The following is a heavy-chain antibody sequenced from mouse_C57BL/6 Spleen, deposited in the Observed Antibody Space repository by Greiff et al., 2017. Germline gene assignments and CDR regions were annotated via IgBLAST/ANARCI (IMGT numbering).Heavy chain of an antibody. D-gene: IGHD1-1*01. J-gene: IGHJ1*03. CDR3: ARDRYYGSSYNWYFDV. CDR1: GYSITSGYY. CDR2: ISYDGSN. Sequence: ESGPGLVKPSQSLSLTCSVTGYSITSGYYWNWIRQFPGNKLEWMGCISYDGSNNYNPSLKNRISITRDTSKNQFFLKLNSVTTEDTATYYCARDRYYGSSYNWYFDVWGTGTTVTVSS. V-gene: IGHV3-6*01.